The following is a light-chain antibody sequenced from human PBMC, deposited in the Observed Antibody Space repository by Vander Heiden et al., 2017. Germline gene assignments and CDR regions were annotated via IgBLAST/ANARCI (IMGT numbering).Light chain of an antibody. CDR2: KAS. CDR1: QDINTW. V-gene: IGKV1-5*03. CDR3: QQYHSYPYT. J-gene: IGKJ2*01. Sequence: DIQMTQSPSTLSASVGDRVTITCRASQDINTWLAWYQQKPGKAPNLLIQKASTSESGVPSRFRGRGTTTEFTLTITSLQPDDFATYYCQQYHSYPYTFGQGTKLEI.